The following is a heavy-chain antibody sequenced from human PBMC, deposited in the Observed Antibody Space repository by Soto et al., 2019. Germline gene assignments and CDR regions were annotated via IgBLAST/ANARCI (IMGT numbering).Heavy chain of an antibody. CDR2: IYYSGST. Sequence: QVQLQESGPGLVKPSQTLSLTCTVSGGSISSGGYYWSWIRQHPGKAMEWIGYIYYSGSTYYNPSLKIRGTISVDTCKNQFSLKRGSVTAADTAVYYCARDSFAATVPQRSYGMDVWGQGTTVTVSS. J-gene: IGHJ6*02. CDR3: ARDSFAATVPQRSYGMDV. CDR1: GGSISSGGYY. D-gene: IGHD4-4*01. V-gene: IGHV4-31*03.